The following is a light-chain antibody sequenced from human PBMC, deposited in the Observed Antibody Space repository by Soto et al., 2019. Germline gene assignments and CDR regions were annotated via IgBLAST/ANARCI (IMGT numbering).Light chain of an antibody. CDR2: SNN. J-gene: IGLJ1*01. CDR3: AAWDDSLNGFYV. CDR1: SPNIGSNT. V-gene: IGLV1-44*01. Sequence: SLWTGPPSGSGTPGQRVAISCSGSSPNIGSNTVNWYQQLPGTAPKLLIYSNNQRPSGVPDRFSGSKSGTSASLAISGLKSEDEADYYCAAWDDSLNGFYVFGTGTKVTVL.